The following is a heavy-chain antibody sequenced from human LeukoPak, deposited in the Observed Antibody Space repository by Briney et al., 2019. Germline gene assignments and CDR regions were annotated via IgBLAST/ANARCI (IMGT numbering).Heavy chain of an antibody. D-gene: IGHD4-17*01. V-gene: IGHV1-69*13. J-gene: IGHJ6*02. CDR1: GGTFISYA. Sequence: GASVRVSCKASGGTFISYAISWVRQAPGQGLEWMGGIIPIFGTANYAQKFQGRVTITADESTSTAYMELSSLRSEDTAVYYCASNGAPPDYYYYGMDVWGQGTTVTVSS. CDR3: ASNGAPPDYYYYGMDV. CDR2: IIPIFGTA.